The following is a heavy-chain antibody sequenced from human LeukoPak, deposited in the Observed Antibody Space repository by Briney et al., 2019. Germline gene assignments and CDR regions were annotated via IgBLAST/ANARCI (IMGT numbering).Heavy chain of an antibody. CDR1: GGSISSYY. D-gene: IGHD2-2*01. CDR3: ARRGCSSTSCYPYYFDY. Sequence: SETLSLTCTVSGGSISSYYWSWIRQPPGKGLEWIGYIYYSGSTNYNPSLKSRVTISVDTSKNQFSLKLSSVTAADTAVYYCARRGCSSTSCYPYYFDYCGQGTLVTVSS. J-gene: IGHJ4*02. CDR2: IYYSGST. V-gene: IGHV4-59*08.